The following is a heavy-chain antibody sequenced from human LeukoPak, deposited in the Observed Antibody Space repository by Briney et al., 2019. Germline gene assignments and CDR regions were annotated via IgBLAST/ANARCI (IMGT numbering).Heavy chain of an antibody. Sequence: GASVKVSCKASGYTFTSYGISWVRQAPGQGLESMGWMSAYNRNTKYAQKLQGRVTMTTDTSTSTAYMELRSLRSDDTAACYCARPLVATLLGSSWFDPWGQGTLVTVSS. D-gene: IGHD5-12*01. J-gene: IGHJ5*02. V-gene: IGHV1-18*01. CDR3: ARPLVATLLGSSWFDP. CDR1: GYTFTSYG. CDR2: MSAYNRNT.